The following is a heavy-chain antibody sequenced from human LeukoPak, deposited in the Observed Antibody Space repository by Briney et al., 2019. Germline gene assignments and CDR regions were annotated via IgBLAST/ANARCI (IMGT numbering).Heavy chain of an antibody. J-gene: IGHJ4*02. V-gene: IGHV4-59*01. Sequence: SETLSLTCTVSGGSISSYYWSWIRQPPGKGLEWIGYIYYSGSTNYNPSLKSRVTISVDTSKNQFSLKLSSVTAADTAVYYCARVRTYGSDPFDYWGQGTLVTVSS. CDR3: ARVRTYGSDPFDY. CDR1: GGSISSYY. D-gene: IGHD3-10*01. CDR2: IYYSGST.